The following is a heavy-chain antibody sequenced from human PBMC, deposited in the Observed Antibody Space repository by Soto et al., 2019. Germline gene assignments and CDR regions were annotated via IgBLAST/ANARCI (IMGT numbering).Heavy chain of an antibody. D-gene: IGHD3-10*01. Sequence: ASVKVSCKASGYTFTSYDINWVRQATGQGLEWMGWMNPNSGNTGYAQKFQGRVTMTRNTSISTAYMELSSLRSEDTAVYYCARGSIGSGSKPMYYFAYWGQGTLVTV. V-gene: IGHV1-8*01. CDR3: ARGSIGSGSKPMYYFAY. CDR2: MNPNSGNT. J-gene: IGHJ4*02. CDR1: GYTFTSYD.